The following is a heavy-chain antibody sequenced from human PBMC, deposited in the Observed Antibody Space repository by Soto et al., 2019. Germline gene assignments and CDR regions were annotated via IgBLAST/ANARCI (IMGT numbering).Heavy chain of an antibody. J-gene: IGHJ4*02. Sequence: GGSLRLSCAASGFTFSTYAMNWVRQAPGKGLEWVSSTNGRGSSTYYTDSVKGRFTISRDNSKNTLYLQMNSLSAEDTAIYYCAKDYLGRIFPHSYYFDHWGQGTLVTVSS. CDR2: TNGRGSST. CDR1: GFTFSTYA. CDR3: AKDYLGRIFPHSYYFDH. D-gene: IGHD3-3*01. V-gene: IGHV3-23*01.